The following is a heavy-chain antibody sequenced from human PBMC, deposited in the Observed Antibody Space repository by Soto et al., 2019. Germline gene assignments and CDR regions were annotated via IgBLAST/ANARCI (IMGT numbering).Heavy chain of an antibody. CDR3: ARDGVGHTTFFGYFDY. CDR2: IRYDGSNI. Sequence: QVQLVESGGGVVQPGRSLRLSCAASGFTFSGLGMHWVRQAPGKGLEWVAVIRYDGSNIYNADAVKGRFTSSRDNSKDTLYLQMNSLRADDTAVYYCARDGVGHTTFFGYFDYWGQGTLVTVSS. V-gene: IGHV3-33*01. J-gene: IGHJ4*02. D-gene: IGHD1-26*01. CDR1: GFTFSGLG.